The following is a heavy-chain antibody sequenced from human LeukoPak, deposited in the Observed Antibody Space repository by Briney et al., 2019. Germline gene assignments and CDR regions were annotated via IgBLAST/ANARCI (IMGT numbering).Heavy chain of an antibody. J-gene: IGHJ4*02. Sequence: TLSLTCAVSGGSISSGGYSWSWIRQPPGKGLEWIGYIYHSGSTYYNPSLKSRVTISVDRSKNQFSLKLSSVTAADTAVYYCATRVENDYGDYVDDDWGQGTLVTVSS. CDR3: ATRVENDYGDYVDDD. CDR2: IYHSGST. D-gene: IGHD4-17*01. V-gene: IGHV4-30-2*01. CDR1: GGSISSGGYS.